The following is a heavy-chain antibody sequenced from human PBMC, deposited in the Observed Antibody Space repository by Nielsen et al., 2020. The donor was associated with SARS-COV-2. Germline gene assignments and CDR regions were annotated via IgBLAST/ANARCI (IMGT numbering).Heavy chain of an antibody. D-gene: IGHD2-2*01. J-gene: IGHJ4*02. CDR3: ARETIDHTSSFFDY. Sequence: GESLKISCATSGFTFSSHALHWVRQAPGKGLQWMAIISYDGTEHYADSVRGRFTISRDNSKNTVYLQMNSLKLEDTAVYFRARETIDHTSSFFDYWGQGTLVTVSS. V-gene: IGHV3-30*04. CDR1: GFTFSSHA. CDR2: ISYDGTE.